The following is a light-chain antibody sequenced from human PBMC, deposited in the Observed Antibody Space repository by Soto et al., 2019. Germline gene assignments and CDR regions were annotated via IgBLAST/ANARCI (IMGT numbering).Light chain of an antibody. CDR1: SSDVGGYNY. Sequence: QSALTQPPSASGSPGQSVTISCTVTSSDVGGYNYVSWYQQHPGKAPKLMIYEVSKRPSGVPDRFSGSKSGNTASLTVSGLQAEDEAGYYCSSYAGSNTVVFGGGTKLTVL. V-gene: IGLV2-8*01. J-gene: IGLJ2*01. CDR3: SSYAGSNTVV. CDR2: EVS.